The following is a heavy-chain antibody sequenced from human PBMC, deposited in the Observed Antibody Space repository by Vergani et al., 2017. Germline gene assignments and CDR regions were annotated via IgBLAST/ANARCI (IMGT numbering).Heavy chain of an antibody. D-gene: IGHD3-3*01. CDR2: IYSGGST. Sequence: EVQLVESGGGLIQPGGSLRLSCAASGFTVSSNYMSWVRQAPGKGLEWVSVIYSGGSTYYADSVKGRFTISRDNSKNTLYLQMNSLRAEDTAVYYCARDLEVRFQPRGNNWFDPWGQGTLVTVSS. CDR1: GFTVSSNY. CDR3: ARDLEVRFQPRGNNWFDP. V-gene: IGHV3-53*01. J-gene: IGHJ5*02.